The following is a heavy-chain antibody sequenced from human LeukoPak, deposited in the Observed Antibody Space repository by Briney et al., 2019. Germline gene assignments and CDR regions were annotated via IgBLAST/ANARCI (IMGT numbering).Heavy chain of an antibody. J-gene: IGHJ6*03. CDR3: AREGFTATGVNYYYHMDV. CDR2: ISAYNGAS. D-gene: IGHD5-18*01. V-gene: IGHV1-18*01. CDR1: GFTFTSWT. Sequence: AASVKVSCKASGFTFTSWTFSWVRQAPGQGLEWMGWISAYNGASNYAQKLQGRVTMTTDASTDTVYMELRSLRSDDTAVYFCAREGFTATGVNYYYHMDVWGEGTSVTVSS.